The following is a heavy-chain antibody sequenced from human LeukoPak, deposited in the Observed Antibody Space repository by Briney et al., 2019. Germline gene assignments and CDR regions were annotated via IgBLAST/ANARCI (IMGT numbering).Heavy chain of an antibody. CDR3: ARGVAAAAYGMDV. CDR1: GDSVSSNSAA. V-gene: IGHV6-1*01. Sequence: SPTLSLTCAISGDSVSSNSAAWNWLRQSPSRGLEWLGRTYYRSKWYNEYAVSVKSRITINPDTSKNQFSLHLNSVTPEDTAVYYCARGVAAAAYGMDVWGQGTTVTVSS. J-gene: IGHJ6*02. D-gene: IGHD6-13*01. CDR2: TYYRSKWYN.